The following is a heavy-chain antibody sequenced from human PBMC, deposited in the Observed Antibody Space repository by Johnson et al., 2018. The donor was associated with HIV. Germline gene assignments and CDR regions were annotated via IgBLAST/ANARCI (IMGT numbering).Heavy chain of an antibody. J-gene: IGHJ3*02. Sequence: QVQLVESGGGVVQPGRSLRLSCAASGFTFSSYAMHWVRQAPGKGLEWVAVISYDGNNKYYADSVKGRFTISRENSKNTLYLQINSLRAEDTAGYYCARVTSPGTTARDGAFDIWGQGTMVTVSS. CDR1: GFTFSSYA. CDR3: ARVTSPGTTARDGAFDI. V-gene: IGHV3-30-3*01. CDR2: ISYDGNNK. D-gene: IGHD4-17*01.